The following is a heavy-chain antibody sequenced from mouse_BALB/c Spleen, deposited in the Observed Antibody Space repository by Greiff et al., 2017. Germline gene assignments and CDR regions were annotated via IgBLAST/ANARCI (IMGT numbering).Heavy chain of an antibody. Sequence: DVHLVESGGGLVQPGGSLKLSCAASGFTFSSYGMSWVRQTPDKRLELVATINSNGGSTYYPDSVKGRFTISRDNAKNTLYLQMSSLKSEDTAMYYCARDTDGYYFDYWGQGTTLTVSS. D-gene: IGHD2-3*01. CDR2: INSNGGST. CDR1: GFTFSSYG. CDR3: ARDTDGYYFDY. V-gene: IGHV5-6-3*01. J-gene: IGHJ2*01.